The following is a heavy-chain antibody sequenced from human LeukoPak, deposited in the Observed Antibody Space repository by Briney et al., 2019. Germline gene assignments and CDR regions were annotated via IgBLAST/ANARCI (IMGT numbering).Heavy chain of an antibody. CDR3: ARLGRWLQFPYFDY. D-gene: IGHD5-24*01. V-gene: IGHV4-59*08. J-gene: IGHJ4*02. CDR1: GGSISSYY. Sequence: SETLSLTCTVSGGSISSYYWSWIRQPPGKGLEWIGYIYSSGSTNYNPSLKSRVTISVDTSKNQFSLKLSSVTAADTAVYYCARLGRWLQFPYFDYWGQGTLVTVSS. CDR2: IYSSGST.